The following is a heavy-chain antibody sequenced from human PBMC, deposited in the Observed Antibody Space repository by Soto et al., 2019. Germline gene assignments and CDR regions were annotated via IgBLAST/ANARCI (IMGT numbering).Heavy chain of an antibody. CDR3: AKDRSTWNEVHYYYGMDV. Sequence: EVQLLESGGGLVQPGGSLRLSCAASGFTFSSYAMSWVRQAPGKGLEWVSAISGSGGSTYYADSVKGRFTISRDNSMNTLYLQMNSMRAEDTAVYYCAKDRSTWNEVHYYYGMDVWGQGTTVTVSS. V-gene: IGHV3-23*01. CDR1: GFTFSSYA. CDR2: ISGSGGST. J-gene: IGHJ6*02. D-gene: IGHD1-1*01.